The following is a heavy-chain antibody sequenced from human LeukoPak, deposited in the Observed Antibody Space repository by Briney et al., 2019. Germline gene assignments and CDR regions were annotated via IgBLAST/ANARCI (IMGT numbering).Heavy chain of an antibody. CDR2: IKQDGSEK. Sequence: GGSLRLSRAAAGFTLSSYWMTWVRQAPGKGLEWVANIKQDGSEKYYVDSVKGRFTISRDNAKNSLYLQMNSLRAEDTAVYYCARGYTSDYWGQGTLATDSS. CDR3: ARGYTSDY. CDR1: GFTLSSYW. J-gene: IGHJ4*02. D-gene: IGHD6-13*01. V-gene: IGHV3-7*03.